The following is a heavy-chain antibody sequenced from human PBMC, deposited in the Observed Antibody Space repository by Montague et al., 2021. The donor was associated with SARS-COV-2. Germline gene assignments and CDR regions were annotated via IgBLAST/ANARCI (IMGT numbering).Heavy chain of an antibody. CDR2: IYYSGST. J-gene: IGHJ3*02. CDR1: GGSIRTSSYY. D-gene: IGHD4-17*01. Sequence: SETLSLTCTVSGGSIRTSSYYWGWLHQPPGKGLDWIGSIYYSGSTYYNPSLKSRVTISVDTSKNQFSLKLSSVTAADTAVYYCAMRGGALDAFDIWGQGTMGIVSS. V-gene: IGHV4-39*01. CDR3: AMRGGALDAFDI.